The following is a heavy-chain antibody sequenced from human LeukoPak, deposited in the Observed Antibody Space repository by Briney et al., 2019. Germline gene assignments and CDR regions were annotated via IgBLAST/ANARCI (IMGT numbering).Heavy chain of an antibody. CDR2: ISSNGGST. Sequence: GGSLRLSCSASGFTFSSYAMHWVRQAPGKGLEYVSVISSNGGSTDYADSVKGRFTISRDNSKNTLYLQMNSLRAEDTAVYYCARRPRAYGMDVWGQGTTVTVSS. CDR1: GFTFSSYA. CDR3: ARRPRAYGMDV. V-gene: IGHV3-64*04. J-gene: IGHJ6*02.